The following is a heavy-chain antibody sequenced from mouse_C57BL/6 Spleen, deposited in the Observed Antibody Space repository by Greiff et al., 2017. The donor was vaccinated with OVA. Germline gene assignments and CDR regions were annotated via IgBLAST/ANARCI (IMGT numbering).Heavy chain of an antibody. V-gene: IGHV1-50*01. CDR1: GYTFTSYW. CDR2: IDPSDSYT. CDR3: ARRAYCDY. J-gene: IGHJ2*01. Sequence: QVQLQQPGAELVKPGASVKLSCKASGYTFTSYWMQWVKQRPGQGLEWIGEIDPSDSYTNYNQKFKGKATLTVDTSSSTAYMQLSSLTSEDSAVYYCARRAYCDYWGQGTTLSVSS.